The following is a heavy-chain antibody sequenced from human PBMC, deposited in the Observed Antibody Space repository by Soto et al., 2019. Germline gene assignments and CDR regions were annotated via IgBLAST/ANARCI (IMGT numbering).Heavy chain of an antibody. J-gene: IGHJ3*02. CDR2: MNPNSGNT. CDR1: GYTFTSYD. CDR3: ARPDTIVVVPAAMRPDDAFDI. V-gene: IGHV1-8*01. Sequence: APVKVSCKASGYTFTSYDINWVRQATGQGLEWMGWMNPNSGNTGYAQKFQGRVTMTRNTSISTAYMELSSLRSEDTAVYYCARPDTIVVVPAAMRPDDAFDIWGQGTMVTVSS. D-gene: IGHD2-2*01.